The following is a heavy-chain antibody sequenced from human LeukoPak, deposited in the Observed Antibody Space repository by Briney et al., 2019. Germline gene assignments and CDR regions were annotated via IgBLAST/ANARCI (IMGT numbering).Heavy chain of an antibody. V-gene: IGHV3-23*01. D-gene: IGHD3-22*01. J-gene: IGHJ4*02. CDR3: ARRSDSSRYYYALGY. CDR2: ISGSGGST. CDR1: GFTFSTYG. Sequence: GGSLRLSCAASGFTFSTYGMHWVRQAPGKGLEWVSAISGSGGSTYYADSVKGRFTISRDNSKNTLYLQMNSLRAEDTAVYYCARRSDSSRYYYALGYWGQGTLVTVSS.